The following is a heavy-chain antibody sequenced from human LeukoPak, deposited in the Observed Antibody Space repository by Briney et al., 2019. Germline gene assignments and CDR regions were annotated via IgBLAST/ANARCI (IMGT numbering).Heavy chain of an antibody. CDR1: GASIKDYY. CDR2: IYSSGSA. V-gene: IGHV4-4*07. CDR3: ASANYGEKRIDS. J-gene: IGHJ4*02. Sequence: SETLSLTCGVSGASIKDYYWNWIRQPAGKGLEWVGRIYSSGSAKCNPSLKSRVSMSVDTSRNQFSLTLTSATATDTAVYYCASANYGEKRIDSWGQGILVTVSS. D-gene: IGHD4-17*01.